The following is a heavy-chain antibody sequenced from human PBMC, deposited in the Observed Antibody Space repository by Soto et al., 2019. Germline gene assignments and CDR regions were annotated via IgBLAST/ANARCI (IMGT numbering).Heavy chain of an antibody. CDR1: GYTFNSYV. CDR3: ARDDSPSDY. Sequence: QVQLVQSGAEVKKPGASVQVSCKASGYTFNSYVISWVRQAPGQGREWMGWISAYNGHTNYAQKLQGRVTIATDRSTSPAYMELRILRSDTTAVYSCARDDSPSDYWGQGTLVTVSS. J-gene: IGHJ4*02. V-gene: IGHV1-18*01. D-gene: IGHD2-15*01. CDR2: ISAYNGHT.